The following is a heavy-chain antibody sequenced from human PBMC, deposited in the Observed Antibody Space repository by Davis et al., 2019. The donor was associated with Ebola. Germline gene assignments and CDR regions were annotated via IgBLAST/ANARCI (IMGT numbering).Heavy chain of an antibody. CDR2: IIPIFGTA. CDR3: ARVWGVVVPAAPYNWFDP. D-gene: IGHD2-2*01. Sequence: SVKVSCKASGGTFSSYAISWVRQAPGQGLEWMGGIIPIFGTANYAQKFQGRVTITADESTSTAYMELSSLRSEDTAVYYCARVWGVVVPAAPYNWFDPWGQGTLVTVSS. V-gene: IGHV1-69*13. J-gene: IGHJ5*02. CDR1: GGTFSSYA.